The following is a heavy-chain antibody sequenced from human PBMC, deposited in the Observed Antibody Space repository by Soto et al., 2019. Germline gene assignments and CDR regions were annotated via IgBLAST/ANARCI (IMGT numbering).Heavy chain of an antibody. J-gene: IGHJ4*02. D-gene: IGHD1-1*01. V-gene: IGHV4-59*01. CDR1: GASISSYY. CDR3: ARDTTPSL. Sequence: SETLSLTCTVSGASISSYYWSWIRQPPGKGLEWIGYVYHSGSTNYNPSLKSRVTISVDTSKNQFSLKLSSVTAADTAMYYCARDTTPSLWGQGPLVTVSS. CDR2: VYHSGST.